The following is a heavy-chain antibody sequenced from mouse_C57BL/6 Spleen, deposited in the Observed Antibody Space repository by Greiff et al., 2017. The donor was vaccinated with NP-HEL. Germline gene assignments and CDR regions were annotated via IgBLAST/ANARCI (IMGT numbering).Heavy chain of an antibody. CDR2: MWRGGST. V-gene: IGHV2-5*01. CDR1: GFSLTSYG. J-gene: IGHJ3*01. D-gene: IGHD2-4*01. Sequence: QVQLKQSGPGLVQPSQSLSITCTVSGFSLTSYGVHWVRQSPGKGLEWLGVMWRGGSTDYNAAFMSRLSITKDNSKSQVFFKMNSLQADDTAIYYGAKKGGSYDYDDWFAYWGQGTLVTVSA. CDR3: AKKGGSYDYDDWFAY.